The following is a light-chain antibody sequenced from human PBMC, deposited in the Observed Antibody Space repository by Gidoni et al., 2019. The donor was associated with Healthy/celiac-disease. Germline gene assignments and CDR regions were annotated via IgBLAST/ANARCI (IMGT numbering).Light chain of an antibody. Sequence: EIVFPQPPSTLSLSPEERATLSCRASQSVSSYLAWYHQKPGQAPRLLIYDASNRATGIPARFSGSGSGTNVTLTISSLEPEDFAVYYCQQRSNWPLALTFGGGTKVEIK. CDR3: QQRSNWPLALT. J-gene: IGKJ4*01. CDR2: DAS. CDR1: QSVSSY. V-gene: IGKV3-11*01.